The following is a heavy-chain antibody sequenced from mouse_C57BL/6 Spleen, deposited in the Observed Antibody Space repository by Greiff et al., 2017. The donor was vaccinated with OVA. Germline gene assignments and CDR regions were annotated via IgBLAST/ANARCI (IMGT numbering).Heavy chain of an antibody. D-gene: IGHD1-1*01. CDR3: ANYGSSYGYFDV. J-gene: IGHJ1*03. V-gene: IGHV1-26*01. Sequence: VQLQQSGPELVKPGASVKISCKASGYTFTDYYMNWVKQSHGKSLEWIGDINPNNGGTSYNQKFKGKATLTVDKSSSTAYMELPSLTSEDSAVYYCANYGSSYGYFDVWGTGTTVTVSS. CDR2: INPNNGGT. CDR1: GYTFTDYY.